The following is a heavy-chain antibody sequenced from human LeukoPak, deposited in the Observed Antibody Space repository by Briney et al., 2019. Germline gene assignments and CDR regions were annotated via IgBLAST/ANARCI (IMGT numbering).Heavy chain of an antibody. D-gene: IGHD3-16*01. CDR3: ARGRNRGTYSDY. V-gene: IGHV3-30*03. Sequence: GGSLRLSCAASGFTVSTNYMSWVRQAPGKGLEWVAVISYDGSNKYYADSVKGRFTISRDNSKNTLYLQMNSLRAEDTAVYYCARGRNRGTYSDYWGQGTLVTVSS. J-gene: IGHJ4*02. CDR1: GFTVSTNY. CDR2: ISYDGSNK.